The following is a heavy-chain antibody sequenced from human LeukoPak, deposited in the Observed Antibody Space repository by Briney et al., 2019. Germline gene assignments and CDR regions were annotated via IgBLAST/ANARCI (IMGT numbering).Heavy chain of an antibody. D-gene: IGHD3-3*01. Sequence: GGSLRLSCAASGFTFSSYGMHWVRQAPGKGLEWVAFIRYDGSNKYYADSVKGRFTISRDNSKNTLYLQMNSLRAEDTAVYYCARVGYYYDFWSGSYYFDYWGQGTLVTVSS. CDR3: ARVGYYYDFWSGSYYFDY. CDR2: IRYDGSNK. J-gene: IGHJ4*02. CDR1: GFTFSSYG. V-gene: IGHV3-30*02.